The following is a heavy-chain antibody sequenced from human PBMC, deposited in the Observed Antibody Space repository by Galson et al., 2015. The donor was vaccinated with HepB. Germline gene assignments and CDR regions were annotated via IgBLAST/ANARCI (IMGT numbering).Heavy chain of an antibody. V-gene: IGHV3-33*01. CDR2: VWYDGTKQ. J-gene: IGHJ4*02. D-gene: IGHD2-21*01. CDR1: GFVFSRHG. CDR3: WMIGTDFDY. Sequence: SLRLSCAASGFVFSRHGMHWARQAPGKGLEWVAVVWYDGTKQDYSESVEGRFTISRDNSKNMVYLQMNSLRVEDTAVYYCWMIGTDFDYWGQGTLVTVSS.